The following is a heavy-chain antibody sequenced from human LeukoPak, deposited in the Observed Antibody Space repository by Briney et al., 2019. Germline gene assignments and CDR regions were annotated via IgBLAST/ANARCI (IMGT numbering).Heavy chain of an antibody. Sequence: GGSLRLSRTGPGFDFANYAMSWVRQAPGKGLEWISSISGSGFDTYLADSVKGRFTISRDNSRNTLYLHMNSLRADDTAMYYCGRGGLPDVVVVVAAPPAYWGQGTQVTVSS. CDR1: GFDFANYA. J-gene: IGHJ4*02. D-gene: IGHD2-15*01. CDR2: ISGSGFDT. V-gene: IGHV3-23*01. CDR3: GRGGLPDVVVVVAAPPAY.